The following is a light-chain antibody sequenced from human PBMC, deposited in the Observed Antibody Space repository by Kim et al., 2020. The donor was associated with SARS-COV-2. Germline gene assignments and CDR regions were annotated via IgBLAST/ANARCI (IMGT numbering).Light chain of an antibody. Sequence: ASVGDRVTITCRASQGIRNYLAWYQQKPGRAPALLIADTSTLQPGVPSRFRGSGSGTDFTLTITSLQPEDVATYYWQKYDSAPLTFGGGTKVDIK. CDR2: DTS. V-gene: IGKV1-27*01. CDR1: QGIRNY. J-gene: IGKJ4*01. CDR3: QKYDSAPLT.